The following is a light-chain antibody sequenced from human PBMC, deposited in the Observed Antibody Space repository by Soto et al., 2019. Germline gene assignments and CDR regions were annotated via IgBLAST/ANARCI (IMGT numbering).Light chain of an antibody. V-gene: IGKV3-20*01. J-gene: IGKJ1*01. CDR3: QQYGSSPGK. CDR2: GAS. CDR1: ESVSSSY. Sequence: EIVLTQSPGTLSLSPGERATLSCRASESVSSSYLAWYQQKPGQAPRLLIYGASSRATGIPDRISGSGSGTDFTLTISRLEPEDFAVYYCQQYGSSPGKFGQGTKV.